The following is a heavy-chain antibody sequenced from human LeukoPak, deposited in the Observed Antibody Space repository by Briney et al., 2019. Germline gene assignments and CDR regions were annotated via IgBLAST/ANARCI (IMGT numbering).Heavy chain of an antibody. CDR1: GYTFTSYY. J-gene: IGHJ6*02. Sequence: GASVKVSCKASGYTFTSYYMHWVRQAPGQGLEWMGWINPNSGGTNYAQKFQGRVTMTRDTSISTAYMELSRLRSDDTAVYYCARERAYCSSTSCYENGMDVWGQGTTVTVSS. CDR2: INPNSGGT. CDR3: ARERAYCSSTSCYENGMDV. D-gene: IGHD2-2*01. V-gene: IGHV1-2*02.